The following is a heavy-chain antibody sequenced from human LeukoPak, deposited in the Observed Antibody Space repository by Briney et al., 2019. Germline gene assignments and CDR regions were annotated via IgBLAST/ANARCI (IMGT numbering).Heavy chain of an antibody. CDR3: ARGVGRGSPLYYYFDD. CDR2: NDYSGST. V-gene: IGHV4-59*01. D-gene: IGHD1-26*01. CDR1: GGPISSYY. Sequence: SETLSLTCTVSGGPISSYYWSWIRQTPGKGLEWIGYNDYSGSTNYNPSLKSRVTISVDTSKNQFSLRLSSVTAADTAVYYCARGVGRGSPLYYYFDDWGQGTLVTVSS. J-gene: IGHJ4*02.